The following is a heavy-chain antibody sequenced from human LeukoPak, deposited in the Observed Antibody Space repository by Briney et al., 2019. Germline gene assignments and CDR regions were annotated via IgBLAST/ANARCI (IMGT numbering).Heavy chain of an antibody. Sequence: SQTLSLTCTVSGDSISSGSYYWSWIRQPAGKGLEWIGYIYYSGSTNYNPSLKSRVTISVDTSKNQFSLKLSSVTAADTAVYYCAREKRGRSGWYYYWGQGTLVTVSS. J-gene: IGHJ4*02. V-gene: IGHV4-61*10. CDR3: AREKRGRSGWYYY. CDR2: IYYSGST. CDR1: GDSISSGSYY. D-gene: IGHD6-19*01.